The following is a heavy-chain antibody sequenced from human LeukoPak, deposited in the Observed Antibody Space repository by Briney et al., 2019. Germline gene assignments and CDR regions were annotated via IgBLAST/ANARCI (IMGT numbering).Heavy chain of an antibody. CDR1: GASISSYY. CDR3: AGHHARNTVDF. V-gene: IGHV4-59*08. Sequence: SETLSLTCTVSGASISSYYWSWIRQPPGQGLEWIAYISNIGSINYNHSLNSQVTISLDTSKNQFSLKLSSVTAADTAVYYCAGHHARNTVDFWGQGTLVTVSS. J-gene: IGHJ4*02. CDR2: ISNIGSI. D-gene: IGHD2/OR15-2a*01.